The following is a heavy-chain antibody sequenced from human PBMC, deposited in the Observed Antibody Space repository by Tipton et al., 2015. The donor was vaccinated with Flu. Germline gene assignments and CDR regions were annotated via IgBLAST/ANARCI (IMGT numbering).Heavy chain of an antibody. V-gene: IGHV4-61*02. Sequence: TLSLTCTVSGDSIIGSDYYWTWIRQSAGKGLEWIGRVYPNGYTQYNPSLGGRVTISLDASKNQFSLEVTAVTAADSAVYYCARGNCGVGCYKFSWFDPWGRGTLVAVSS. J-gene: IGHJ5*02. D-gene: IGHD2-21*01. CDR2: VYPNGYT. CDR3: ARGNCGVGCYKFSWFDP. CDR1: GDSIIGSDYY.